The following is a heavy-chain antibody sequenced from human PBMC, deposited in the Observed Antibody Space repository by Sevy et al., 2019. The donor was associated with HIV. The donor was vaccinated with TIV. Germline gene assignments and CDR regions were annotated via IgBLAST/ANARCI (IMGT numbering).Heavy chain of an antibody. CDR1: GFTFSSYA. D-gene: IGHD3-9*01. CDR2: ISGSGGRK. V-gene: IGHV3-23*01. J-gene: IGHJ4*02. Sequence: GGSLRLSCAASGFTFSSYAMSWVRQAPGKGLEWVSAISGSGGRKYYADSVKGRFTISRDNSKNTLYLQMNSLRAEDTAVYYCAKDGPSTAARYFDWPSPNFDYWGQGTLVTVSS. CDR3: AKDGPSTAARYFDWPSPNFDY.